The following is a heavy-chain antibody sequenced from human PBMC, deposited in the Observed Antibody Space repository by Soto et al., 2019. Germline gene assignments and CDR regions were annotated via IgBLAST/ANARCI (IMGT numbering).Heavy chain of an antibody. V-gene: IGHV3-23*01. CDR3: AKVPLPRIAVAGTRRDY. J-gene: IGHJ4*02. Sequence: PGGSLRLSCAASGFTFSSYAMSWVRQAPGKGLEWVSAISGSGGSTYYADSVEGRFTISRDNSKNTLYLQMNSLRAEDTAVYYCAKVPLPRIAVAGTRRDYWGQGTLVTVSS. D-gene: IGHD6-19*01. CDR1: GFTFSSYA. CDR2: ISGSGGST.